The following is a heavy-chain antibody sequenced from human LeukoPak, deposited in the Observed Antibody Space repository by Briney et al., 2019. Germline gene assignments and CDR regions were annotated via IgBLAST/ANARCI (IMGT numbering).Heavy chain of an antibody. D-gene: IGHD5-12*01. J-gene: IGHJ4*02. CDR3: ARVGEDIGTPSFDY. CDR2: IIPIFGTA. CDR1: GGTFSSYA. Sequence: ASVKVSCKASGGTFSSYAISWVRRAPGQGLEWMGGIIPIFGTANYAQKFQGRVTIAADESTSTAYMELSSLRSEDTAVYYCARVGEDIGTPSFDYWGQGTLVTVSS. V-gene: IGHV1-69*13.